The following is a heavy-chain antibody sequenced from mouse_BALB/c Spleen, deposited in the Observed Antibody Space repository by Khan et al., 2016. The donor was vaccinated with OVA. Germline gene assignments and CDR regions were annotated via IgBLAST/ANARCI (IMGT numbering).Heavy chain of an antibody. J-gene: IGHJ4*01. CDR2: IYPGDGST. CDR3: AREGLRGVGMDY. D-gene: IGHD1-1*01. V-gene: IGHV1S56*01. CDR1: GYTFTAYD. Sequence: QVQLQQSGPELVKPGALVKISCKASGYTFTAYDINWVKQRPGQGHEWIGWIYPGDGSTEYNENFKGQATLTADTSSNTAYLQLSSLTSETPAVYCCAREGLRGVGMDYWGQGTSVSVSA.